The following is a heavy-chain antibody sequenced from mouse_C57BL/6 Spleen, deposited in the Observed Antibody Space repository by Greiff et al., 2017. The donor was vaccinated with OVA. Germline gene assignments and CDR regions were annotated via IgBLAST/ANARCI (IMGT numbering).Heavy chain of an antibody. D-gene: IGHD1-1*01. V-gene: IGHV1-19*01. CDR3: ARRVTTVVGYYLDY. Sequence: EVQLQQSGPVLVKPGASVKMSCKASGYTFTDYYMNWVKQSHGKSLEWIGVINPYNGGTSYNQKFKGKATLTVDKSSSTAYMELNSLTSEDSAVYYCARRVTTVVGYYLDYWGQGTTLTVSS. J-gene: IGHJ2*01. CDR1: GYTFTDYY. CDR2: INPYNGGT.